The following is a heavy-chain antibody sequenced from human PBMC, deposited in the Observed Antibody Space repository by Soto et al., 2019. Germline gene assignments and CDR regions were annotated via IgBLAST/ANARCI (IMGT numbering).Heavy chain of an antibody. V-gene: IGHV3-30-3*01. CDR1: GFTFSSYA. Sequence: QVQLVESGGGVVQPGRSLRLSCAASGFTFSSYAMHWVRQAPGKGLEWVAVISYDGSNKYYADSVKGRFTISRDNSKNTLYLQMNSLRAEDTAVYYCARGASFSSSGYDLGRYADYWGQGTLVTVSS. CDR2: ISYDGSNK. D-gene: IGHD5-12*01. CDR3: ARGASFSSSGYDLGRYADY. J-gene: IGHJ4*02.